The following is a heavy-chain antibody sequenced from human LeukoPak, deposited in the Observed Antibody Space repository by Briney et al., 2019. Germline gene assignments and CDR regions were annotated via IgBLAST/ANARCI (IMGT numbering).Heavy chain of an antibody. CDR1: GFTFSSYE. CDR2: ISSSGGTI. D-gene: IGHD2-21*02. V-gene: IGHV3-48*03. Sequence: PGGSLRLSCAASGFTFSSYEMNWVRQAPGKGLEWISYISSSGGTIYYADSVKGRFTVSRDNAKNSLYLQMSSLRAEDTAVYYCARDLAATNYRGGHCSGDYWGQGTLVTVSS. J-gene: IGHJ4*02. CDR3: ARDLAATNYRGGHCSGDY.